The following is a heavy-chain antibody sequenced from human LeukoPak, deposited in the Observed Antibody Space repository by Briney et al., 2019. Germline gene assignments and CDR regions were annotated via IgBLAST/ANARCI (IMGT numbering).Heavy chain of an antibody. CDR1: GGSISSYY. CDR3: ARERLGYYDRSGLDY. D-gene: IGHD3-22*01. CDR2: IYYSGGT. V-gene: IGHV4-59*01. Sequence: PETLSLTCTVSGGSISSYYWNWIRQPPGKGLEWIGYIYYSGGTNYNPSLKSRVTTSVDTSKNQFSLKLSSVTAADTAVYYCARERLGYYDRSGLDYWGQGTLVTVSS. J-gene: IGHJ4*02.